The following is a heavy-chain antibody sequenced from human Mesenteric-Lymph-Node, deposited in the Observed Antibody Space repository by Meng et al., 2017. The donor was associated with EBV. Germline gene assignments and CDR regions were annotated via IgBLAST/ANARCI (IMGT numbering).Heavy chain of an antibody. CDR1: GGSFSGYY. Sequence: HVPQQTWAAWLLNASEPPSLTGAVFGGSFSGYYWSWIRQPPGKGLEWIGEINHSGSTNYNPSLKSRVTISVDTSKNQFSLKLSSVTAADTAVYYCARGVYYGDYAFGYWGQGTLVTVSS. CDR3: ARGVYYGDYAFGY. CDR2: INHSGST. V-gene: IGHV4-34*01. J-gene: IGHJ4*02. D-gene: IGHD4-17*01.